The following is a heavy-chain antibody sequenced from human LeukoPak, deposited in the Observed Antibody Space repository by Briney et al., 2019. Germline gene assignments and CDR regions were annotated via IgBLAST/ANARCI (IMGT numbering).Heavy chain of an antibody. CDR1: GDSVSSNNGA. Sequence: SQTLSLTCAISGDSVSSNNGAWNWIRQSPSRGLECLGRTYYRSKWYNDYAGSFISRITISPDTSKNQFSLQLDSVTPEDTAVYYCARDVGATGWHTFDYWGQGTLVTVSS. J-gene: IGHJ4*02. D-gene: IGHD3-9*01. V-gene: IGHV6-1*01. CDR2: TYYRSKWYN. CDR3: ARDVGATGWHTFDY.